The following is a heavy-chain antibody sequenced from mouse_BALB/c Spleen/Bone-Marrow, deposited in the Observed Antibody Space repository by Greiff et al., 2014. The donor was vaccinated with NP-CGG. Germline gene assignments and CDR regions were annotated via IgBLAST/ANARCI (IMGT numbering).Heavy chain of an antibody. V-gene: IGHV4-1*02. CDR3: ARRGYGNHWYFDV. J-gene: IGHJ1*01. Sequence: LVESGGSLKLSCAASGFDFSRYWMSWVRQAPGKGLEWIGEIYPDSSTINYTPSLKDKFIISRDNAKNTLYRQMSKVRSEDTALYYCARRGYGNHWYFDVWGAGTTVTVSS. CDR2: IYPDSSTI. D-gene: IGHD2-10*02. CDR1: GFDFSRYW.